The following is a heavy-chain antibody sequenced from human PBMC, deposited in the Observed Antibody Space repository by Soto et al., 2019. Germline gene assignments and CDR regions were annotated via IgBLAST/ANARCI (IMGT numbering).Heavy chain of an antibody. J-gene: IGHJ5*02. V-gene: IGHV1-69*13. D-gene: IGHD3-3*01. CDR1: GGTFSSYA. CDR2: IIPIFGTA. CDR3: ARDRESRIITIFGVADNWFDP. Sequence: GASVKVSCKASGGTFSSYAISWVRQAPGQGLEWMGGIIPIFGTANYAQKFQGRVTITADESTSTAYMELSSLRSEDTAVYYCARDRESRIITIFGVADNWFDPWGQGTLVTVSS.